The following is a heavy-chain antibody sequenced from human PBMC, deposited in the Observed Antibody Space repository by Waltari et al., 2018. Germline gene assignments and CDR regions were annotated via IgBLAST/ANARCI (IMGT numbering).Heavy chain of an antibody. D-gene: IGHD1-26*01. V-gene: IGHV4-31*03. Sequence: QVQLQESGPGLVKPSQTLSLTCTVSGGSISSGGYYWSWIRQHPGKGLEWIGYIDYIGSTYYNPSLKSRVTISVDTSKNQCSLKLSSVTAADTAVYYCAVLRGKRFDYWGQGTLVTVSS. CDR3: AVLRGKRFDY. J-gene: IGHJ4*02. CDR1: GGSISSGGYY. CDR2: IDYIGST.